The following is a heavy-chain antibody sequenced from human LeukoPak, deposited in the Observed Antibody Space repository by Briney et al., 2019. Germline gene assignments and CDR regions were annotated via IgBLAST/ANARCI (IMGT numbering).Heavy chain of an antibody. CDR1: GGSFSGYY. V-gene: IGHV4-34*01. CDR2: INHSGST. CDR3: GRKAPIYDAFDI. J-gene: IGHJ3*02. Sequence: PSETLSLTCAVYGGSFSGYYWSWIRQPPGKGLEWIGEINHSGSTNFNPSLKSRVTMSLDTSKNQFSLKLSSVTAADTAVYYCGRKAPIYDAFDIWGQGTMVTVSS.